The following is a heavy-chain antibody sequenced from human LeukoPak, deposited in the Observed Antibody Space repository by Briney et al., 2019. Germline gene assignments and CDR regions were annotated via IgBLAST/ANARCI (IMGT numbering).Heavy chain of an antibody. Sequence: PGGSLRLSCAASGFTFSSYSMNWVRQAPGKGLEWVSSISSSSSYIYYADSVKGRFTISRDNAKNSLYLQMNSLRAEDTAVYYCARDEFVDDDSSSFTPFDYWGQGTLVTVSS. CDR3: ARDEFVDDDSSSFTPFDY. V-gene: IGHV3-21*01. CDR1: GFTFSSYS. CDR2: ISSSSSYI. J-gene: IGHJ4*02. D-gene: IGHD6-13*01.